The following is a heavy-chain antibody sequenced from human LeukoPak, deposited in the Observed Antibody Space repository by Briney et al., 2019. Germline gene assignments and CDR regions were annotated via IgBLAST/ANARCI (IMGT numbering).Heavy chain of an antibody. Sequence: GASVKVSCKASGGTFSSYAISWVRQAPGQGREWMGRIIPILGIANYAQKFQGRVTITADKSTSTAYMELSSLRSEDTAVYYCAREISGANSYGYLEYWGQGTLVTVSS. V-gene: IGHV1-69*04. D-gene: IGHD5-18*01. CDR3: AREISGANSYGYLEY. CDR2: IIPILGIA. J-gene: IGHJ4*02. CDR1: GGTFSSYA.